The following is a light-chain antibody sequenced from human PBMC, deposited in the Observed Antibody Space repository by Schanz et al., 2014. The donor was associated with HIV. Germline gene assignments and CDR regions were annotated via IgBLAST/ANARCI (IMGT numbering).Light chain of an antibody. CDR3: ATWDISRNGPV. CDR1: RSTLERTP. V-gene: IGLV1-44*01. CDR2: NND. J-gene: IGLJ2*01. Sequence: QSALTQPPSVSGPPGQSVTISCSGSRSTLERTPVDWYQHLPGTAPRLLIRNNDVRPSGVTDRFSGSKSGTSASLVISGLQSEDEADYFCATWDISRNGPVFGGGTKLTGL.